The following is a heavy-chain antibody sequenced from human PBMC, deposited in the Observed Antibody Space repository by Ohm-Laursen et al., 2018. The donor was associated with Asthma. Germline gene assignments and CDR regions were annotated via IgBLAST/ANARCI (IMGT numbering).Heavy chain of an antibody. V-gene: IGHV3-30*03. CDR1: GFTFNKHH. CDR2: ISYDGSNK. Sequence: SLRLSCAASGFTFNKHHMTWVRQASGKGLEWVAVISYDGSNKYYADSVKGRFTISRDNSKNTLYLQMNSLRAEDTAVYYCARDRRIAAAASDYWGQGTLVTVSS. D-gene: IGHD6-13*01. CDR3: ARDRRIAAAASDY. J-gene: IGHJ4*02.